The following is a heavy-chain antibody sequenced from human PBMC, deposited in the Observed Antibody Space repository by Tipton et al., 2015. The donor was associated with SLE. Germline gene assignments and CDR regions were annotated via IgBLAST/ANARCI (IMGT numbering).Heavy chain of an antibody. J-gene: IGHJ3*02. V-gene: IGHV4-39*07. Sequence: TLSLTCTVSGGSISSSSYYWGWIRQPPGKGLEWIGSIYYSGSTKYNPSLKSRVTLSLDTSKNQFSLKLNSVTAADTAVYYCARRSIAARADAFDIWGQGTMVTVSS. CDR3: ARRSIAARADAFDI. CDR2: IYYSGST. CDR1: GGSISSSSYY. D-gene: IGHD6-6*01.